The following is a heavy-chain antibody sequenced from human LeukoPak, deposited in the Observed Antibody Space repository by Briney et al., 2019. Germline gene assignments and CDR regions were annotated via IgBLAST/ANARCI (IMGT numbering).Heavy chain of an antibody. Sequence: GVSLRLSCAASGFTFSSYGMHWVRQAPGKGLEWVAVILNDGSQEKYADSVKGRFTISRDNSKNTLFLQMNSLRAEDTAVYYCARDDALGDNALDIWGQGTMVTVSS. CDR2: ILNDGSQE. V-gene: IGHV3-33*01. D-gene: IGHD3-16*01. J-gene: IGHJ3*02. CDR1: GFTFSSYG. CDR3: ARDDALGDNALDI.